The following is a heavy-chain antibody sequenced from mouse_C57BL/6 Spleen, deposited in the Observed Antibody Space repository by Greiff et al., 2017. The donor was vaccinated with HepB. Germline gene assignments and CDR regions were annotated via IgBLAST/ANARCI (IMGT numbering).Heavy chain of an antibody. CDR1: GFTFSSYT. J-gene: IGHJ4*01. CDR2: ISGGGGNT. V-gene: IGHV5-9*01. Sequence: LVDSGGGLVKPGGSLKLSCAASGFTFSSYTMSWVRQTPEKRLEWVATISGGGGNTYYPDSVKGRFTISRDNAKNTLYLQMSSLRAEDTALYYCARQEDFYAMDYWGQGTSVTVSS. CDR3: ARQEDFYAMDY.